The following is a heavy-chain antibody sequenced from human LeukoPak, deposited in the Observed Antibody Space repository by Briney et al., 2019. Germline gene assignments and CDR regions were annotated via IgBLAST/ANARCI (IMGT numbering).Heavy chain of an antibody. Sequence: SETLSLTCTVSGGSISSSSYYWSWIRQPAGKGLEWIGRIYTSGSTNYNPSLKSRVTMSVDTSKNQFSLKLSSVTAADTAVYYCARDAPSLYYYDNSGYYGWFDPWGQGTLVTVSS. CDR2: IYTSGST. D-gene: IGHD3-22*01. V-gene: IGHV4-61*02. J-gene: IGHJ5*02. CDR1: GGSISSSSYY. CDR3: ARDAPSLYYYDNSGYYGWFDP.